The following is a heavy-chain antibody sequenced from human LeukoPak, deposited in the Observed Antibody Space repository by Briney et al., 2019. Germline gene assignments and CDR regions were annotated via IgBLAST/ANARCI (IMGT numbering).Heavy chain of an antibody. V-gene: IGHV3-23*01. J-gene: IGHJ2*01. CDR3: AKVWAHDGSGNPYWHFDL. CDR1: SFTFSSYV. D-gene: IGHD3-10*01. CDR2: IRASGGTA. Sequence: PGGSLRLSCGASSFTFSSYVMSWVRQAPGKGLEWVSAIRASGGTAYYADSVKGRFTISGDNSKNTLYLQMNSLRAEDTAVYYCAKVWAHDGSGNPYWHFDLWGRGTLVTVSS.